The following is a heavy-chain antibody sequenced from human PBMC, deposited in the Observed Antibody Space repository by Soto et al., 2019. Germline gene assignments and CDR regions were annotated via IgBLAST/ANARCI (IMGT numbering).Heavy chain of an antibody. CDR3: XXXXXXXXXLDP. V-gene: IGHV4-59*01. CDR1: GGSFSPNY. Sequence: QVQLQESGPGLVRPSETLSLTCTLSGGSFSPNYWSWLRQPPGKGLEWVGYIYYGGTTSYNPSLXXXXXXXXXXXXXXXXXXXXXXXXXXXXXXXXXXXXXXXXXLDPWGPGTLVTVSS. J-gene: IGHJ5*02. CDR2: IYYGGTT.